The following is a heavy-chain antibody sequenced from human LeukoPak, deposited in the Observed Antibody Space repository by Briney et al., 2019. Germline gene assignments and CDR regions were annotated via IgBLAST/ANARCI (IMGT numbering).Heavy chain of an antibody. CDR3: ARAPGYCSSTSCLYFDY. D-gene: IGHD2-2*01. Sequence: GGSLRLSCAVSGFTFSSSWMHWVRHAPGKGLEWVSYISASGNTIYYADSVKGRFTISRDNAKNSLFLQMDNLRAEDTAVFYCARAPGYCSSTSCLYFDYWGQGALVTVSS. CDR1: GFTFSSSW. J-gene: IGHJ4*02. CDR2: ISASGNTI. V-gene: IGHV3-48*04.